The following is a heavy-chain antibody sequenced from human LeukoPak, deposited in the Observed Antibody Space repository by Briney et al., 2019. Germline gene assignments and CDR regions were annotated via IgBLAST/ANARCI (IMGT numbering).Heavy chain of an antibody. CDR1: GYTFTSYD. J-gene: IGHJ1*01. V-gene: IGHV1-8*03. D-gene: IGHD6-6*01. CDR2: MNPNSGNT. CDR3: ARVAAIAARPGGYFQH. Sequence: ASVKVSCKASGYTFTSYDINWVRQATGQGLEWMGWMNPNSGNTGHAQKFQGRVTITRNTSISTAYMELSSLRSEDTAVYYCARVAAIAARPGGYFQHWGQGTLVTVSS.